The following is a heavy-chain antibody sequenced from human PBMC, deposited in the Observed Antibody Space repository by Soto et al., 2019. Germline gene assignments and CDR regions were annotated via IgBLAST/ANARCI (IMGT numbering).Heavy chain of an antibody. V-gene: IGHV4-34*01. Sequence: PSETLSLTCAVYGGSFSGYYWSWIRQPPGKGLEWIGEINHSGSTNYNPSLKSRVTISVDTSKNQFSLKLSSVTAADTAVYYCARGRDGYNWGSYYYYGMDVWGQGTTVTVSS. CDR2: INHSGST. CDR1: GGSFSGYY. D-gene: IGHD3-16*01. J-gene: IGHJ6*02. CDR3: ARGRDGYNWGSYYYYGMDV.